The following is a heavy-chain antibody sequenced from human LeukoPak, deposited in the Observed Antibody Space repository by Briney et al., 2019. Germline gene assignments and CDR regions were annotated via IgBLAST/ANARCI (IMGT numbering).Heavy chain of an antibody. Sequence: GRSLRLSWAASGFTFSNYGMHWVRQAPGKGLEWVAVISYDESDKYYADSVKGRFTISRDNSKNTLYLQMNSLRPEDTAVYYCAKGVVAATNAAYYGMDVWGQGTTVTVSS. CDR1: GFTFSNYG. J-gene: IGHJ6*02. V-gene: IGHV3-30*18. D-gene: IGHD2-15*01. CDR2: ISYDESDK. CDR3: AKGVVAATNAAYYGMDV.